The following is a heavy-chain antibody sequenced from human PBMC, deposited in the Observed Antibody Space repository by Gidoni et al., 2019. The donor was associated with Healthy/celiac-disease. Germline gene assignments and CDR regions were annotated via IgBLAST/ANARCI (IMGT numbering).Heavy chain of an antibody. Sequence: QVQLVESGGGVVPLGRHLRLSCAASGVTFSSYGMHWVRQAPGKGLEWVAFISYDGSNKYYSDSLKGRFTISRDNSKNTLYLQMNSLRAEDTAVYYCAKGGWYYDILTGYLDVWGQGTTVTVSS. D-gene: IGHD3-9*01. CDR1: GVTFSSYG. J-gene: IGHJ6*02. V-gene: IGHV3-30*18. CDR2: ISYDGSNK. CDR3: AKGGWYYDILTGYLDV.